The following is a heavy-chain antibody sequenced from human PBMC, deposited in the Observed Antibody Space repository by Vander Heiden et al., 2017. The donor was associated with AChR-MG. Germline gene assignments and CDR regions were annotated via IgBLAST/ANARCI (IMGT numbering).Heavy chain of an antibody. Sequence: QVQIQPCGAGLLKPSETLSLTCAVYGRSFSGYYWGWIGQPPGKGLEWIGEINHSGSTNYNPSLKSRVTISVDTSKNQFSLKLSSVTAADTAVYYCARGYTIFGVVTEFDPWGQGTLVTVSS. D-gene: IGHD3-3*01. CDR1: GRSFSGYY. CDR2: INHSGST. V-gene: IGHV4-34*01. J-gene: IGHJ5*02. CDR3: ARGYTIFGVVTEFDP.